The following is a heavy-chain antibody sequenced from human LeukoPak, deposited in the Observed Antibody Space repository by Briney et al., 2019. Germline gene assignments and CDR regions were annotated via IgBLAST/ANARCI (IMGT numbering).Heavy chain of an antibody. Sequence: GGSLRLSCAASGFTFSDYYMSWIRQAPGKGPEWVSYISSSGSTIYYADSVKGRFTISRDNAKNSLYLQMNSLRAEDTAVYYCARASLGYCSSTSCYTSEDYWGQGTLVTVSS. CDR2: ISSSGSTI. V-gene: IGHV3-11*04. J-gene: IGHJ4*02. CDR1: GFTFSDYY. CDR3: ARASLGYCSSTSCYTSEDY. D-gene: IGHD2-2*02.